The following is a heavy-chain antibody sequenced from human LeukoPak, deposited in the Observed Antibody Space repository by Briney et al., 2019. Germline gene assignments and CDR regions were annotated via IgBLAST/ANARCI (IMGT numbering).Heavy chain of an antibody. Sequence: ASVKVSCKASGSTFTSYGISWVRQAPGQGLEWMGWISAYNGNTKYAQKLQGRVTMTTDTSTSTAYMELRSLRSEDTAAYYCARGPYYYGSGSYYDTWGQGTLVTVSS. V-gene: IGHV1-18*01. CDR3: ARGPYYYGSGSYYDT. CDR2: ISAYNGNT. D-gene: IGHD3-10*01. CDR1: GSTFTSYG. J-gene: IGHJ5*02.